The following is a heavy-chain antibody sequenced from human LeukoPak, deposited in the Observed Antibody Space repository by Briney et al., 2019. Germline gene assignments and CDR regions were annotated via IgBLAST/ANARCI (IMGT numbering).Heavy chain of an antibody. D-gene: IGHD1-14*01. Sequence: GGSLRLSCAASGFTFSTYGMSWVRQAPGKGLEWVSAISGNGGTTYYADSVKGRFTISRDNSKNTLFLQMNTLRAEDTAVYYCAKDRHRGLDYWGQGALVTVSS. CDR2: ISGNGGTT. CDR3: AKDRHRGLDY. V-gene: IGHV3-23*01. CDR1: GFTFSTYG. J-gene: IGHJ4*02.